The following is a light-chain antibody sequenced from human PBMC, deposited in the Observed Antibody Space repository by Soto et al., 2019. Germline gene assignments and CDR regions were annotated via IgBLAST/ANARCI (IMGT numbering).Light chain of an antibody. CDR3: SSHTTTSSALQV. Sequence: QSVLTQPASVSGSPGQSITISCTGTIIDFVLYNYVSWYQQHPGKAPKLLLYGVSNRPSGVSDRFSGSKSGNTASLTISGLQAEDEADYFCSSHTTTSSALQVFGTGTQLTVL. J-gene: IGLJ1*01. CDR2: GVS. V-gene: IGLV2-14*01. CDR1: IIDFVLYNY.